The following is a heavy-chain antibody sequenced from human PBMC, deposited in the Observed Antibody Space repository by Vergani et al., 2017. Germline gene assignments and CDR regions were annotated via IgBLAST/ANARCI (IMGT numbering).Heavy chain of an antibody. Sequence: QVQLVQSGAEVKKPGSSVKVSCKASGGTFSSYAISWVRQAPGQGLEWMGRIIPILGIANYAQKLQGRVTMTTDTSTSTAYMELRSLRSDDTAVYYCARDRGYCSSTSCYGEWFDPWGQGTLVTVSS. CDR1: GGTFSSYA. J-gene: IGHJ5*02. CDR3: ARDRGYCSSTSCYGEWFDP. D-gene: IGHD2-2*01. V-gene: IGHV1-69*04. CDR2: IIPILGIA.